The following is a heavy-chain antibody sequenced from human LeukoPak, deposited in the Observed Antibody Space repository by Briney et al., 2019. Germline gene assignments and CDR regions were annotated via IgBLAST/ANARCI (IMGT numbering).Heavy chain of an antibody. CDR3: AKYQFGSPPLY. V-gene: IGHV3-23*01. CDR2: ISGSGGST. D-gene: IGHD3-10*01. J-gene: IGHJ4*02. CDR1: GFTFSSYV. Sequence: GGSLRLSCAASGFTFSSYVMTWVRQAPGKWLEWVSSISGSGGSTYYADSVKGRFTISRDNSKNTLYLQMSSLRAEDTAVYYCAKYQFGSPPLYWGQGTLVTVSS.